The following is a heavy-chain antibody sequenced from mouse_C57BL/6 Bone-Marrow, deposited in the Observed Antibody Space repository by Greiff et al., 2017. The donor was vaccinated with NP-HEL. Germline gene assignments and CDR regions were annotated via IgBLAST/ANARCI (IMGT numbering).Heavy chain of an antibody. J-gene: IGHJ2*01. CDR2: IRSKSNNYAT. Sequence: EVKLVESGGGLVQPKGSLKLSCAASGFSFNTYAMNWVRQAPGKGLEWVARIRSKSNNYATYYADSVKDRFTISRDDSESMLYLQMNNLKTEDTAMYYCVRHGDGNSDYWGQGTTLTVSS. D-gene: IGHD2-1*01. CDR3: VRHGDGNSDY. V-gene: IGHV10-1*01. CDR1: GFSFNTYA.